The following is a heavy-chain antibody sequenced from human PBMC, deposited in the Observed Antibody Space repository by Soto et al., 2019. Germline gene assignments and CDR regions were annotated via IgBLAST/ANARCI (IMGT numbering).Heavy chain of an antibody. CDR3: ARYYYDSSGYYYESVGFQH. V-gene: IGHV1-69*13. J-gene: IGHJ1*01. CDR1: GVAYSSNS. D-gene: IGHD3-22*01. CDR2: IIPIFGTA. Sequence: SAKASSKDSGVAYSSNSRCWVRHENRKGLEWMGGIIPIFGTANYAQKFQGRVTITADESTSTAYMELSSLRSEDTAVYYCARYYYDSSGYYYESVGFQHWGQGTLVTVSS.